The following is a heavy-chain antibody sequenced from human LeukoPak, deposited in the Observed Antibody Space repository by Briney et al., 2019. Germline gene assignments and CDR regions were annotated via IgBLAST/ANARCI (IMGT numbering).Heavy chain of an antibody. D-gene: IGHD2-15*01. CDR3: ARDYSLDRYFDY. V-gene: IGHV3-30*02. CDR2: IQYDGSNQ. CDR1: PFTFSSYG. J-gene: IGHJ4*02. Sequence: GGSLRLSCAASPFTFSSYGMHWVRQAPGKGLEGVAYIQYDGSNQQYADSVKGRFSISRDSSKNILYLQMNSLRAEDTAVYYCARDYSLDRYFDYWGQGTLVTVSS.